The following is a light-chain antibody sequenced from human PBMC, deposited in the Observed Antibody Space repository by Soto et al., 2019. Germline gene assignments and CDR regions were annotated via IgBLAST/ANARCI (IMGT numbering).Light chain of an antibody. CDR1: SSDVGGYTH. J-gene: IGLJ1*01. Sequence: QSALTQPASVSGSPGQSISISCTGTSSDVGGYTHVSWYQQHPGKAPKLMIFDVSSRPSGVSNRFSGSKSGNTASLTISGLHAEDEAVYYCTSYTSINLYVFGAGTKVTVL. V-gene: IGLV2-14*01. CDR3: TSYTSINLYV. CDR2: DVS.